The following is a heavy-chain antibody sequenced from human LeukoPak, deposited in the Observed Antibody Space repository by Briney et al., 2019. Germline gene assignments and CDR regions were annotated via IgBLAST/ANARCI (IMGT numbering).Heavy chain of an antibody. CDR1: GYTFTSNY. Sequence: ASVKVSCKAFGYTFTSNYMHWVRQAPGQGPEWMGVISPSGGSTTYAQKFQGRVTITADKSTSTAYMELSSLRSEDTAVYYCARAGIAAAIYYYYMDVWGKGTTVTVSS. V-gene: IGHV1-46*01. J-gene: IGHJ6*03. CDR2: ISPSGGST. CDR3: ARAGIAAAIYYYYMDV. D-gene: IGHD6-13*01.